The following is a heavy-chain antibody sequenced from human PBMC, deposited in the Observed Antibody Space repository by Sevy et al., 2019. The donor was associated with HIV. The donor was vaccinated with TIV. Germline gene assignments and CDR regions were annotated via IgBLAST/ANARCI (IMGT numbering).Heavy chain of an antibody. Sequence: GGSLRLSCAASGFSFSIYWMSWVRQAPGKGLEWVATMKQDGSEEDYVDSVKGRFTISRDNAKNPLFLQMNSLSAEDTAVYYCVREGLGGYSYSLDYWGHGTLVTVSS. CDR2: MKQDGSEE. D-gene: IGHD5-18*01. CDR3: VREGLGGYSYSLDY. V-gene: IGHV3-7*01. CDR1: GFSFSIYW. J-gene: IGHJ4*01.